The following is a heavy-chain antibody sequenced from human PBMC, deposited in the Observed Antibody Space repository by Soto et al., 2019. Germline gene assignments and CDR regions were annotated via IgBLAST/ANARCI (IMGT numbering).Heavy chain of an antibody. V-gene: IGHV3-23*01. CDR3: AKDGGYSYGYSPRYYYGMDV. CDR1: GFTFSSYA. J-gene: IGHJ6*02. Sequence: EVQLLESGGGLVQPGGSLRLSCAASGFTFSSYAMSWVRQAPGKGLEWVSAISGSGGSTYYADSVKGRFTISRDNSKNQLNRQRNSLRAEDTAVYYCAKDGGYSYGYSPRYYYGMDVWGQGTTVTVSS. CDR2: ISGSGGST. D-gene: IGHD5-18*01.